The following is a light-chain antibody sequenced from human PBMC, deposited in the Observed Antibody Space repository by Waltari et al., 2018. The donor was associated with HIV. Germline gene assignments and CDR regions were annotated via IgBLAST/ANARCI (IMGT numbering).Light chain of an antibody. J-gene: IGKJ1*01. CDR1: HDSGNA. CDR2: SAF. CDR3: LQHKSYPRT. V-gene: IGKV1-17*01. Sequence: DIQMTQSPSSLSASVGHRVTITCRASHDSGNALGWYQQKPGQAPQRLIYSAFILQSGVPSRFSGRGSGMEFTLTINGLQSDDVATYYCLQHKSYPRTFGRGTKVE.